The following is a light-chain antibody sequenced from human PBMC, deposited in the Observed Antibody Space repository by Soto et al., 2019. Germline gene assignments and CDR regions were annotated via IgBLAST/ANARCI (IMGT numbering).Light chain of an antibody. J-gene: IGKJ5*01. CDR1: QSIISY. CDR2: GAS. V-gene: IGKV3-15*01. CDR3: KQRSTWLIT. Sequence: KKSAASLXVYQGEGGTLXCRASQSIISYLLWYQQKPGQAPRPRTCGASTRAPGIPASFSGSGSGTEFPLPIRTLEPEDFAVYYGKQRSTWLITFGQGTLLEI.